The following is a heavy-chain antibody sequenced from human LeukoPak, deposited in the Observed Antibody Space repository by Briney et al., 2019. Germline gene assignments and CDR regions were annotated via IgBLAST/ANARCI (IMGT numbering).Heavy chain of an antibody. J-gene: IGHJ4*02. CDR2: IYHSGST. CDR3: ARDYYYDILTGYYTDIRFDY. CDR1: GGSISSSNW. Sequence: PSGTLSLTCAVSGGSISSSNWWSWVRQPPGKGLEWIWEIYHSGSTNYNPSLKSRVTISVDKSKNQFSLKLSSVTAADTAVYYCARDYYYDILTGYYTDIRFDYWGQGTLVTVSS. D-gene: IGHD3-9*01. V-gene: IGHV4-4*02.